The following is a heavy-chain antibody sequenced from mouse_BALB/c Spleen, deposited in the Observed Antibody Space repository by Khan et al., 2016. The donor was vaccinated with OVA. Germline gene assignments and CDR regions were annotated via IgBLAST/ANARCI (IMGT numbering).Heavy chain of an antibody. V-gene: IGHV9-1*02. CDR3: TRSRGVLLYGGDFDV. CDR2: INTNTGEP. CDR1: GYTFTHYG. J-gene: IGHJ1*01. Sequence: QVQLKQSGPELKKPGETVKISCKASGYTFTHYGMNWVKQAPGKGLKWMGWINTNTGEPTYSDDFKGRFAFSLETSASTAYLQINNLKNEDMATYFCTRSRGVLLYGGDFDVWGAGTTVTVSS. D-gene: IGHD1-1*01.